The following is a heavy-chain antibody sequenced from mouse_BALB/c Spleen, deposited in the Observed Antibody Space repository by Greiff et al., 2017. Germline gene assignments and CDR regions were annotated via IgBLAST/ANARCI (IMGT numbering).Heavy chain of an antibody. V-gene: IGHV1-69*02. CDR3: ARSVTSVVARGFAY. CDR2: IYPSDSYT. CDR1: GYTFTSYW. D-gene: IGHD1-1*01. J-gene: IGHJ3*01. Sequence: VQLQQPGAELVRPGASVKLSCKASGYTFTSYWINWVKQRPGQGLEWIGNIYPSDSYTNYNQKFKDKATLTADKSSSTAYMQRSSLTSEDSAVYYCARSVTSVVARGFAYWGQGTLVTVSA.